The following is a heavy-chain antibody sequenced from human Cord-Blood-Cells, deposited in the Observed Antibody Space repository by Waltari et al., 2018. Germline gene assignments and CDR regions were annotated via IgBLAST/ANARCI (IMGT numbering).Heavy chain of an antibody. CDR1: GGSISSGGYY. V-gene: IGHV4-31*03. D-gene: IGHD6-6*01. J-gene: IGHJ5*02. Sequence: QVQLQESGPGLVKPSQTLSLTCTVSGGSISSGGYYWSWIRQHPGKGLEWIGYIYYSGSTYYNPSLKSRVTISVDTSKNQVALKLSSVTAADTAVYYCARDSVRIAARHWFDPWVQGTLVTVSS. CDR3: ARDSVRIAARHWFDP. CDR2: IYYSGST.